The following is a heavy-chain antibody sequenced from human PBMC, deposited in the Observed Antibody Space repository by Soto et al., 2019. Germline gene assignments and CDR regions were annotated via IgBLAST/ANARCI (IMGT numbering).Heavy chain of an antibody. CDR1: GFTFSNHA. Sequence: QVQLVESGGGVVQPGRSLRLSCAASGFTFSNHAMQWVRQAPGKGLEWVAVISYDGSNYSYADSVKGRFTISRDNSKNTLYLQMNSLRAEDTAVYYCARGYYDFWSGSDYWGQGTLVTVSS. CDR2: ISYDGSNY. J-gene: IGHJ4*02. V-gene: IGHV3-30-3*01. CDR3: ARGYYDFWSGSDY. D-gene: IGHD3-3*01.